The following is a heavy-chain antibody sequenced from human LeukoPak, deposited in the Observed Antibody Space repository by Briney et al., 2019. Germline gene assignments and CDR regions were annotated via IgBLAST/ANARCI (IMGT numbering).Heavy chain of an antibody. Sequence: PGGSLRLSCAASGFTLSSYEMNWVRQAPGKGLEWVSYISRSGSTIYYADSVKGRFTISRDNAKNSLYLQMNSLRAEDTAVYYCATTAFSDYDILSGGAFDIWGQGTMVTVSS. CDR3: ATTAFSDYDILSGGAFDI. CDR1: GFTLSSYE. D-gene: IGHD3-9*01. CDR2: ISRSGSTI. J-gene: IGHJ3*02. V-gene: IGHV3-48*03.